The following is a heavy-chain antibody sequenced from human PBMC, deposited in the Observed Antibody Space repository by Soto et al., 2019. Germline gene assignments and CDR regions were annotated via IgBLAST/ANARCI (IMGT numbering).Heavy chain of an antibody. CDR3: AKIADGSGSYYPFDY. CDR2: ISYDGSNK. Sequence: GGSLRLSCAASGFTFSSYGMHWVRQAPGKGLEWVAVISYDGSNKYYADSVKGRFTISRDNSKNTLYLQMNSLRAEDTAVYYCAKIADGSGSYYPFDYWGQGTLVTVSS. CDR1: GFTFSSYG. J-gene: IGHJ4*02. D-gene: IGHD3-10*01. V-gene: IGHV3-30*18.